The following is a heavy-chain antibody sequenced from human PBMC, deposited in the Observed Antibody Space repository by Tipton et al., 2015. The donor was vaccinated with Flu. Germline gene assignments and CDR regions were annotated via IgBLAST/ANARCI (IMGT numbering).Heavy chain of an antibody. V-gene: IGHV4-61*01. CDR1: GASVNSGQDY. D-gene: IGHD2/OR15-2a*01. J-gene: IGHJ4*02. CDR3: ARRPRITFRTFDS. CDR2: VYDNEHA. Sequence: GLVKPSETLSLTCNVSGASVNSGQDYWHWVRQSPGRGLEWIGYVYDNEHALYNPSLKSRVTMSIDTSKNQFSLSLNSVTAEDTAVYFCARRPRITFRTFDSWGPGTLVAVSS.